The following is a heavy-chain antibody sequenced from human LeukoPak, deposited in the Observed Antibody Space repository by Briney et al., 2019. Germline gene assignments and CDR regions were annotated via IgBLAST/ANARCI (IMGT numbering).Heavy chain of an antibody. Sequence: PGGSLRLSCAVSGFTFSSYGMHWVRQAPGKGLEWVAVISYDGINKYYADSVKGRFTISRDNSKTTLYLQMNSLRAEDTAVYYCAKDLGRFNGMDVWGQGTTVTVSS. CDR1: GFTFSSYG. V-gene: IGHV3-30*18. J-gene: IGHJ6*02. CDR3: AKDLGRFNGMDV. CDR2: ISYDGINK. D-gene: IGHD1-26*01.